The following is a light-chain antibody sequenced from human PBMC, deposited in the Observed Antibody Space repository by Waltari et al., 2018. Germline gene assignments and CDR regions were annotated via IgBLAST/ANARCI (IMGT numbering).Light chain of an antibody. V-gene: IGLV3-25*03. J-gene: IGLJ3*02. Sequence: SYELTQPPSVSVSPGQTARITCSGDALPKQYAFWYQQKPGQAPVLLIDNDTQRPSGIPERFSVSSSGTTVTMTISGVQAEDEADYYCLSADSSGTSKVFGGWTKLTVL. CDR3: LSADSSGTSKV. CDR1: ALPKQY. CDR2: NDT.